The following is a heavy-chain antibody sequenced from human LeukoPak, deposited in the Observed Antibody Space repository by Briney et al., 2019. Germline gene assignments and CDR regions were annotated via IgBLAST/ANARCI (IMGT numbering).Heavy chain of an antibody. CDR1: GGSICSYY. Sequence: NPSETLSLTCTVSGGSICSYYWSWIRQPPGKGLEWMGYIYYSGSTNYNPSLKSRVTISVDTSKNQFSLRVSSVTAADTAVYYCARHLNNCGDDCYIFDYWGQGTLVTVSS. D-gene: IGHD2-21*01. CDR3: ARHLNNCGDDCYIFDY. CDR2: IYYSGST. J-gene: IGHJ4*02. V-gene: IGHV4-59*08.